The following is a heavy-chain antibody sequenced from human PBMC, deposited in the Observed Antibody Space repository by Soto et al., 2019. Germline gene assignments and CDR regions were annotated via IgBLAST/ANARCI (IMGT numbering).Heavy chain of an antibody. V-gene: IGHV4-59*01. CDR3: AREYYYDSSEENWFDP. CDR2: IYYSGST. Sequence: SETLSLTCTVSGGSISSYYWSWIRQPPGKGLEWIGYIYYSGSTNYNPSLKSRVTISVDTSKNQFSLKLSSVTAADTAVYYCAREYYYDSSEENWFDPRGQGTLVTVSS. D-gene: IGHD3-22*01. J-gene: IGHJ5*02. CDR1: GGSISSYY.